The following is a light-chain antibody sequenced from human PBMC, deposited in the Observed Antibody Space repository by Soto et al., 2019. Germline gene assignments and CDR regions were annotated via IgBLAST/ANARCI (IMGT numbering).Light chain of an antibody. CDR2: DAS. CDR3: QQRSNWPRT. Sequence: EIVLTQSPATLSLSPGERATLSFMSSQSVSSYLAWYQQKPGQAPRLLIYDASNRATGIPARFSGSGSGTDFTLTISSLEPEDFAVYYCQQRSNWPRTFGQGAKVDIK. CDR1: QSVSSY. J-gene: IGKJ1*01. V-gene: IGKV3-11*01.